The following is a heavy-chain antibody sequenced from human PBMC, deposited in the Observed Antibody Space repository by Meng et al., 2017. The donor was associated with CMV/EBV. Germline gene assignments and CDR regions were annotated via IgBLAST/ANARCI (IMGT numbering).Heavy chain of an antibody. V-gene: IGHV3-15*01. Sequence: GGSLRLSCAASGFTFNTAWMSWVRQAPGKGLEWVGRIKSKTDGGTTDYAAPVKGRFTISRDDPKNTLYLQMNSLKTEDTAVYYCTTPPEGTVDYWGQGTLVTVSS. J-gene: IGHJ4*02. CDR1: GFTFNTAW. D-gene: IGHD1-1*01. CDR3: TTPPEGTVDY. CDR2: IKSKTDGGTT.